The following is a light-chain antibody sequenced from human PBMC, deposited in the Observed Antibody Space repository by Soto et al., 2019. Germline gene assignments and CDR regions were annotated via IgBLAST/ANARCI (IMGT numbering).Light chain of an antibody. CDR2: DVT. J-gene: IGLJ1*01. CDR1: SSDVGGYLY. V-gene: IGLV2-14*01. Sequence: QSALTQPASVSGSPGQSITISCTGTSSDVGGYLYVSWYQQHPGQAPKLMLYDVTSRPSGVSYRFSGSKSGNTASLTISGLQAEDEAEYYCSSYTTSSSYVFGTGTKLTVL. CDR3: SSYTTSSSYV.